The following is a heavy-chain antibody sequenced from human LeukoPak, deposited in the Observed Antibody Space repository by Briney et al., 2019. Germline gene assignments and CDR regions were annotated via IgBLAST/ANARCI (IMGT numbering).Heavy chain of an antibody. CDR1: GGSFSGYY. D-gene: IGHD6-6*01. CDR2: IYYSGST. J-gene: IGHJ4*02. CDR3: ARLGAARSLPYFDY. V-gene: IGHV4-31*11. Sequence: SETLSLTCAVYGGSFSGYYWSWIRQHPGKGLEWIGYIYYSGSTHYNPSLKSRVTISVDTSKNQFSLKLSSVTAADTAVYYCARLGAARSLPYFDYWGQGTLVTVSS.